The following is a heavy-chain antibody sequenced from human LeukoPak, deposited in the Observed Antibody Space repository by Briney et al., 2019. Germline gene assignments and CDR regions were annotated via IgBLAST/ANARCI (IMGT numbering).Heavy chain of an antibody. CDR1: GGSISSYY. Sequence: SETLSLTCTVSGGSISSYYWSWIRQPAGKGLEWIGRIYTSGSTNYNPSLKSRVTMSVDTSKNQFSLRLNSVTAADTAMYFCVKSGGYGLIDYWGQGTLVTVSS. CDR3: VKSGGYGLIDY. J-gene: IGHJ4*02. D-gene: IGHD1-26*01. CDR2: IYTSGST. V-gene: IGHV4-4*07.